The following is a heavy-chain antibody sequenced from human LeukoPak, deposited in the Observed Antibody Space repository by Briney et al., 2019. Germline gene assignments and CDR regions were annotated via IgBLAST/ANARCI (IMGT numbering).Heavy chain of an antibody. J-gene: IGHJ4*02. CDR1: GFTFSSYA. D-gene: IGHD2-15*01. Sequence: GGSLRLSCAASGFTFSSYAMHWVRQAPGKGLEWVAVISYDGSNKYYADSVKGRFTISRDNSKNTLYLQMNSLRAEDTAVYYCARSPPYRRVVVAPCDYWGQGHLVTVSS. CDR2: ISYDGSNK. V-gene: IGHV3-30*04. CDR3: ARSPPYRRVVVAPCDY.